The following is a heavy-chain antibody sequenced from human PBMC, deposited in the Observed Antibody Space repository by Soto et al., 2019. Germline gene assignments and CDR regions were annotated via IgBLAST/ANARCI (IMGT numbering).Heavy chain of an antibody. Sequence: SVKVSCKASGGTFSSYAISWVRQAPGQGLEWMGGIIPIFGTANYAQKFQGRVTITADKSTNTAYMELSSLRSEDTAVYYCARDRSSWYYFDYWGQGTLVTVSS. CDR2: IIPIFGTA. CDR3: ARDRSSWYYFDY. J-gene: IGHJ4*02. D-gene: IGHD6-13*01. V-gene: IGHV1-69*06. CDR1: GGTFSSYA.